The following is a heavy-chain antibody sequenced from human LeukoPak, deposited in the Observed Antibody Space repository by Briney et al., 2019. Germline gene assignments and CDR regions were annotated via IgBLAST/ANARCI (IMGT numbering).Heavy chain of an antibody. CDR2: ISAGNGNT. CDR3: ARGPYYDFWSGYYRWFDY. J-gene: IGHJ4*02. D-gene: IGHD3-3*01. V-gene: IGHV1-3*01. CDR1: GYTFTSYA. Sequence: ASVKVSCKASGYTFTSYAIHWVRQAPGQRLEWMGWISAGNGNTKYSQNFQGRVTFISNTSATTAFMELSSLRSDDTAVYYCARGPYYDFWSGYYRWFDYWGQGTLVTVSS.